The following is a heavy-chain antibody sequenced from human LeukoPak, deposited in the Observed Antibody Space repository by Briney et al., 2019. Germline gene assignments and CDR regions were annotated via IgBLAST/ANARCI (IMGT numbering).Heavy chain of an antibody. D-gene: IGHD1-26*01. CDR1: GFTFTSYA. Sequence: PGGSLRLSCAASGFTFTSYAMSWVRQAPGKGLEWVSLISWDGGSTYYADSVKGRFTISRDNSKNSLYLQMNSLRAEDTALYYCAKEMYSGSSAGAFDIWGQGTMVTVSS. CDR2: ISWDGGST. J-gene: IGHJ3*02. CDR3: AKEMYSGSSAGAFDI. V-gene: IGHV3-43D*03.